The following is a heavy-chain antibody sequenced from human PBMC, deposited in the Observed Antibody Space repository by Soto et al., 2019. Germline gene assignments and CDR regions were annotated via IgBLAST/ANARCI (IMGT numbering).Heavy chain of an antibody. CDR2: INAGNGNT. CDR3: ARDDIVVVPAAKGY. CDR1: GYTFTSYA. Sequence: TSVKFSCKASGYTFTSYAMHWVRQAPGQRLEWMGWINAGNGNTRYSQKFQGRVTITRDTSASTAYMELSSLRSEDTAVYYCARDDIVVVPAAKGYWGQGTLVTGSS. J-gene: IGHJ4*02. V-gene: IGHV1-3*01. D-gene: IGHD2-2*01.